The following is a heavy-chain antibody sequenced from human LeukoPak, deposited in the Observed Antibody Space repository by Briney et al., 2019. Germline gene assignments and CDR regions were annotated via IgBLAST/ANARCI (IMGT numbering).Heavy chain of an antibody. CDR1: GFTFSSYG. Sequence: PGGSLRLSCAASGFTFSSYGMHWVRQAPGKGLEWVAFIRYDGSNKYYADSVKGRFTISRDNSKNTLYLQMNSLRAEDTAVYYCAKDRGARDAFDIWGQGTMVTVSS. J-gene: IGHJ3*02. D-gene: IGHD3-10*01. CDR3: AKDRGARDAFDI. CDR2: IRYDGSNK. V-gene: IGHV3-30*02.